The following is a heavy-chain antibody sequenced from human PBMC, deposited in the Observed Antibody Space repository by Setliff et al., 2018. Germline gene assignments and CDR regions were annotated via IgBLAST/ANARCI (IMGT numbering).Heavy chain of an antibody. V-gene: IGHV3-64*04. D-gene: IGHD1-26*01. CDR1: GFTFSRYA. J-gene: IGHJ3*02. CDR2: ISSTGIPI. CDR3: ARPLHIMGTSTAYAFDI. Sequence: GGSLRLSCSASGFTFSRYAMHWVRQAPGKGLESVSAISSTGIPIYYADSVKARFSISRDDAKNSMYLQMDSLRVEDTAVYYCARPLHIMGTSTAYAFDIWGQGTMVTVSS.